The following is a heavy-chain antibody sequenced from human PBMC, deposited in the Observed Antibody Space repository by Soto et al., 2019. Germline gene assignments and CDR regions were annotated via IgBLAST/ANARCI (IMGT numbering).Heavy chain of an antibody. D-gene: IGHD2-21*02. CDR2: ISYDGSNK. V-gene: IGHV3-30-3*01. J-gene: IGHJ4*02. Sequence: SLRLSCAASGFTFSSYAMHWVRQAPGKGLEWVAVISYDGSNKYYADSVKGRFTISRDNSKNTLYLQMNSLRAEDTAVYYCARGGDTYCGGDCYPNDFDYWGQGTLVTVSS. CDR3: ARGGDTYCGGDCYPNDFDY. CDR1: GFTFSSYA.